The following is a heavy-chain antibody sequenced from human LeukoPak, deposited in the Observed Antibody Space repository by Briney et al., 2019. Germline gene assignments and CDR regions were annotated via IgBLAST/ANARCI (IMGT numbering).Heavy chain of an antibody. D-gene: IGHD6-13*01. CDR3: AKDLVAAAGEYFQH. CDR1: GFTFSSYA. V-gene: IGHV3-30-3*01. CDR2: ISYDGSNK. Sequence: GGSLRLSCAASGFTFSSYAMHWVRQAPGKGLEWVAVISYDGSNKYYADSVKGRFTISRDNSKNTLYLQMNSLRAEDTAVYYCAKDLVAAAGEYFQHWGQGTLVTVSS. J-gene: IGHJ1*01.